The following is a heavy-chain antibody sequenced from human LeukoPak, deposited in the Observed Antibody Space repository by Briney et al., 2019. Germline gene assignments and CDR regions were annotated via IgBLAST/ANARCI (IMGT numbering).Heavy chain of an antibody. V-gene: IGHV3-9*01. D-gene: IGHD2-2*01. J-gene: IGHJ4*02. CDR1: GFTFDDYA. CDR3: AKGYCSSTSCYDDY. Sequence: GGSLRLSCAASGFTFDDYAMHWVRQAPGKGLEWVSGISWNSGSIGYADSVKGRFTISRDNAKNSLYLQMNSRRAEDTALYYCAKGYCSSTSCYDDYWGQGTLVTVSS. CDR2: ISWNSGSI.